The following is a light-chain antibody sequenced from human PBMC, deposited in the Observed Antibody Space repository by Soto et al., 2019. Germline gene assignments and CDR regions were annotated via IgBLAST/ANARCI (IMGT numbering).Light chain of an antibody. Sequence: EIVLTQSPGTLSLSPGERATLSCRASQSIASSYLTWYQHKPGQAPRLLIYGASSRATGIPDRFSGSGSGTDFTLTISRLEPGDFAVYYCQQYGSSSYTFGQGTQLEIK. CDR1: QSIASSY. V-gene: IGKV3-20*01. J-gene: IGKJ2*01. CDR3: QQYGSSSYT. CDR2: GAS.